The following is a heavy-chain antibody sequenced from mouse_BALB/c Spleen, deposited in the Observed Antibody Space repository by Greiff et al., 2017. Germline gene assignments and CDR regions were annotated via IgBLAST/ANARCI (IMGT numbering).Heavy chain of an antibody. CDR3: ARSTTAKDWFAY. CDR1: GFSLSTSGMG. V-gene: IGHV8-12*01. Sequence: QVQLKESGPGILQPSQTLSLTCSFSGFSLSTSGMGVSWIRQPSGKGLEWLAHIYWDDDKRYNPSLKSRLTISKDTSRNQVFLKITSVDTADTATYYCARSTTAKDWFAYWGQGTLVTVSA. J-gene: IGHJ3*01. CDR2: IYWDDDK. D-gene: IGHD1-2*01.